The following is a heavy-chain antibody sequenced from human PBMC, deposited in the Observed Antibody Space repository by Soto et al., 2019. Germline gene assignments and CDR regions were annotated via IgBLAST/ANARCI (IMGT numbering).Heavy chain of an antibody. CDR2: LSGNGEYT. J-gene: IGHJ4*02. V-gene: IGHV3-23*01. CDR3: ARRAFIGCVFDY. D-gene: IGHD2-15*01. CDR1: GFTFSSHA. Sequence: GGSLRLSCVVSGFTFSSHAMVWVRQAPGKGLEWVSSLSGNGEYTYYADSVKGRFTISRDNFRNTLYLQMGTLRVEDTALYYCARRAFIGCVFDYWGQGALVTVSS.